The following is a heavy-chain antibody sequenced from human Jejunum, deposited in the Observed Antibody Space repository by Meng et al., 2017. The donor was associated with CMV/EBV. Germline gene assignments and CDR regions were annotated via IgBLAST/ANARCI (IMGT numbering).Heavy chain of an antibody. CDR1: CYIFNNYG. V-gene: IGHV1-18*01. J-gene: IGHJ4*02. CDR2: ISAYNGNT. D-gene: IGHD1-26*01. CDR3: ARVEVGITSGDY. Sequence: QSGVVCKTPGALVKVSCKGYCYIFNNYGSTWVRQAPGQGFDWMGWISAYNGNTNYAQTLQGRLTMTTDTSTTIAYMELRSLRSDDTAVYYCARVEVGITSGDYWGQGTLVTVSS.